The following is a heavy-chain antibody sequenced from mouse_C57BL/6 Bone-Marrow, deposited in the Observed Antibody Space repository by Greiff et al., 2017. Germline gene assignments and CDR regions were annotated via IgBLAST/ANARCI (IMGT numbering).Heavy chain of an antibody. CDR1: GYTFTSYW. CDR3: ARPYYSNYWYFDV. CDR2: IYPGSGST. Sequence: QVQLQQPGAELVKPGASVKMSCKASGYTFTSYWINWVKQRPGQGLEWIGDIYPGSGSTKYNEKFKSKATLTVDTSSSTAYMQLSSLASEDSAVYYCARPYYSNYWYFDVWGTGTTVTVSS. V-gene: IGHV1-55*01. J-gene: IGHJ1*03. D-gene: IGHD2-5*01.